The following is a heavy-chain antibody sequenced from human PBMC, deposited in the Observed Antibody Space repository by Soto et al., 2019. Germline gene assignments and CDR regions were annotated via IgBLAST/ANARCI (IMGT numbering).Heavy chain of an antibody. CDR1: GGSISSYY. J-gene: IGHJ6*03. V-gene: IGHV4-59*01. Sequence: PSETLSLTCTVSGGSISSYYWSWIRQPPGKGLEWIGYIYYSGSTNYNPSIKSRVTISVDTSKNQFSLKLSSVTAADTAVYYCARGGHYDFWSGSNYYYYYMDVWGKGTTVTVSS. CDR2: IYYSGST. CDR3: ARGGHYDFWSGSNYYYYYMDV. D-gene: IGHD3-3*01.